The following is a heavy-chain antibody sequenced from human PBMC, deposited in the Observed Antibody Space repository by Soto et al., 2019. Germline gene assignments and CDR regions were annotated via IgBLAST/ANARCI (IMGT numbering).Heavy chain of an antibody. D-gene: IGHD6-13*01. Sequence: LSLTCAASGFTFSSYDMHWVRQATGKGLEWVSAIGTAGDTYYPGSVKGRFTISRENAKNSLYLQMNSLRAGDTAVYYCARDRDSSSWYAFDIWGQGTMVTVSS. CDR1: GFTFSSYD. CDR3: ARDRDSSSWYAFDI. CDR2: IGTAGDT. J-gene: IGHJ3*02. V-gene: IGHV3-13*01.